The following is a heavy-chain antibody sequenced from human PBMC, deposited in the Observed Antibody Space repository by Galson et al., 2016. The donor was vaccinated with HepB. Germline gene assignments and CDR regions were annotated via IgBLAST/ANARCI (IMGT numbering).Heavy chain of an antibody. CDR2: ISYDGSNK. V-gene: IGHV3-30*03. J-gene: IGHJ4*02. Sequence: SLRLSCAASGFTFSNYGMHWVRQAPGKGLEWVAVISYDGSNKYYADSVKGRFTISRDNSKNTLYLQMNSLRAEDTAVYYCARDPSGRYVPYTPYFDYWGQGTLVTVSS. CDR3: ARDPSGRYVPYTPYFDY. D-gene: IGHD1-26*01. CDR1: GFTFSNYG.